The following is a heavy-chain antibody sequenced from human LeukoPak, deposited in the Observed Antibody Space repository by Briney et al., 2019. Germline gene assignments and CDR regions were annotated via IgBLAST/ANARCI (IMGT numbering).Heavy chain of an antibody. V-gene: IGHV4-39*01. CDR3: ARHRQGRNMYSSSSPIGNWFDP. Sequence: KPSETLSLTCTVSGGSISSSSYYWGWIRQPPGKGLEWIGSIYYSGSTYYNPSLKSRVTISVDTSKNQFSLKLSSVTAADTAVYYCARHRQGRNMYSSSSPIGNWFDPWGQGTLVTVSS. CDR2: IYYSGST. J-gene: IGHJ5*02. CDR1: GGSISSSSYY. D-gene: IGHD6-13*01.